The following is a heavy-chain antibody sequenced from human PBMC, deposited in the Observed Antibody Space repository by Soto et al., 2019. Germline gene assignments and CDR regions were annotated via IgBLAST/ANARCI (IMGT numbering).Heavy chain of an antibody. J-gene: IGHJ5*02. V-gene: IGHV3-53*01. CDR2: IYSCGAT. Sequence: PGGCLRLSCASCRHIFSSYAMAWVRKAQRKGEQWVSVIYSCGATYYAVSVKGRFTISRDRSKNTVYLKMDGLRTEDTAVYHCAKLGPYGTESYSFRYNWIDPWGQRTLVTVSS. CDR1: RHIFSSYA. CDR3: AKLGPYGTESYSFRYNWIDP. D-gene: IGHD3-10*01.